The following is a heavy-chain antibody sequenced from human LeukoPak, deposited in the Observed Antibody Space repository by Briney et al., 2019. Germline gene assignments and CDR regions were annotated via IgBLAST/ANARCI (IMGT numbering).Heavy chain of an antibody. V-gene: IGHV3-7*05. CDR1: GFTFSSYW. CDR3: ARRGTSSSWAHFDY. J-gene: IGHJ4*02. Sequence: GGSLGLSCAASGFTFSSYWMTWVRQAPGKGLEWVAKIKQDGSEKYYVDSVKGRFTISRDNAKNSLYLQMNSLGAEDTAVYYCARRGTSSSWAHFDYWGQGTLVTVSS. CDR2: IKQDGSEK. D-gene: IGHD6-13*01.